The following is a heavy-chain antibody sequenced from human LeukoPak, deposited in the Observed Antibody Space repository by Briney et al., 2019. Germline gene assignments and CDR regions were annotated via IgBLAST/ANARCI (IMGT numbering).Heavy chain of an antibody. CDR2: ISYDGSNK. Sequence: PGGSLRLSCAASGFTFSSYGMHWVRQAPGKGLEWVAVISYDGSNKYYADSVKGRFTISRDNSKNTLYLQMNSLRAEDTAVYYCARDLPDSNGHDHWGQGTLVTVSS. D-gene: IGHD6-19*01. CDR3: ARDLPDSNGHDH. J-gene: IGHJ4*02. CDR1: GFTFSSYG. V-gene: IGHV3-30*03.